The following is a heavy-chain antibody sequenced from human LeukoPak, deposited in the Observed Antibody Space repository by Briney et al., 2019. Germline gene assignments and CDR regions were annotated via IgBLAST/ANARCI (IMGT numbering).Heavy chain of an antibody. CDR1: GYTFTSYY. CDR2: INPSGGST. Sequence: ASVKVSCKASGYTFTSYYMHWVRQAPGQGLEWMGIINPSGGSTSYAQKFQGRVTMTRDTSTSTVYMELSSQRSEDTAVYYCARVSTKNTSYYDFWSGYYEPPGYWGQGTLVTVSS. D-gene: IGHD3-3*01. V-gene: IGHV1-46*01. J-gene: IGHJ4*02. CDR3: ARVSTKNTSYYDFWSGYYEPPGY.